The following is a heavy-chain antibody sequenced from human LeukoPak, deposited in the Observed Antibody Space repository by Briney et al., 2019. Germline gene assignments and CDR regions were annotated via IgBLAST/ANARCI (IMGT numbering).Heavy chain of an antibody. CDR2: IYTSVST. D-gene: IGHD3-10*01. V-gene: IGHV4-4*07. J-gene: IGHJ4*02. CDR3: ARTKYDTVSNYHYFDF. Sequence: SETLSLTCTVSGGSFSTYYWNWIRQPAEKGLEWIGRIYTSVSTNYNPSLKSRVTMSVDTSKNQFSLKLSSVTAADTAVYYCARTKYDTVSNYHYFDFWGQGTLVTVSS. CDR1: GGSFSTYY.